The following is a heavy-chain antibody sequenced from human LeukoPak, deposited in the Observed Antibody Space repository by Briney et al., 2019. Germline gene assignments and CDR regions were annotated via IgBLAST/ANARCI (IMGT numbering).Heavy chain of an antibody. D-gene: IGHD5-12*01. V-gene: IGHV4-38-2*02. Sequence: SSETLSLTCTVSGYSISSGYYWGWIRQPPGKGLEWIGSIYHSGSTYYNPSLKSRVTISVDTSKNQFSLKLSSVTAADTAVYYCARVSYSGYDSWVGYYYYMDVWGKGTTVTISS. J-gene: IGHJ6*03. CDR3: ARVSYSGYDSWVGYYYYMDV. CDR1: GYSISSGYY. CDR2: IYHSGST.